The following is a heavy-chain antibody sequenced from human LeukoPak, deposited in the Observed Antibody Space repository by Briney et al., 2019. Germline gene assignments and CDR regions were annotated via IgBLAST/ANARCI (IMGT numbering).Heavy chain of an antibody. CDR2: ISSGSHTM. V-gene: IGHV3-48*03. CDR1: GFSFSSYE. J-gene: IGHJ4*02. Sequence: GGSLRLSCAASGFSFSSYEMNWVRQAPGKGLEWVSYISSGSHTMYYADSVKGRFTISRDNAKNSLYLQMNSLRAEDTAVYYCASQMPYINYWGQGTLVTVSS. CDR3: ASQMPYINY. D-gene: IGHD2-2*01.